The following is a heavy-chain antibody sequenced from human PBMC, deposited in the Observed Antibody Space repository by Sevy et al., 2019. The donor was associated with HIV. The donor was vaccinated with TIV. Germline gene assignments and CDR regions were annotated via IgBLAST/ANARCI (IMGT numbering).Heavy chain of an antibody. CDR3: AREGPRIAQFHS. D-gene: IGHD6-13*01. Sequence: SETLSLTCTVSGGSISSEDYYWGWIRQPPGKGLDWIGSIYYSGSTYYNPSLKSRVTISVDTSKNQFSLKLRSVTAADTAMYYCAREGPRIAQFHSWGQGTLVTVSS. CDR1: GGSISSEDYY. J-gene: IGHJ4*02. V-gene: IGHV4-39*02. CDR2: IYYSGST.